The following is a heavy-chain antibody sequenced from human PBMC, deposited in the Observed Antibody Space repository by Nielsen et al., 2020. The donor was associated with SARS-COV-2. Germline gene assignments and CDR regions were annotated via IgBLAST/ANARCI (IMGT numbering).Heavy chain of an antibody. J-gene: IGHJ6*02. Sequence: ASVKVSCKASGYTFTGYYMHWVRQAPGQGLEWMGRINPNSGGTNYAQKFQGRVTMTRDTSISTAYMELSRLRSDDTAVYYCARGDYDLSGSYGMDVWGQGTTVTVSS. V-gene: IGHV1-2*06. D-gene: IGHD3-3*01. CDR2: INPNSGGT. CDR3: ARGDYDLSGSYGMDV. CDR1: GYTFTGYY.